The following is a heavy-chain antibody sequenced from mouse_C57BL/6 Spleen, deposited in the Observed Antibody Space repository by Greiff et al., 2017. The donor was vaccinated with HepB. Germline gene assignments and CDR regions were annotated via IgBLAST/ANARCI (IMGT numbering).Heavy chain of an antibody. V-gene: IGHV5-9-1*02. CDR2: ISSGGDYI. CDR3: TRGYYGNSDFDY. J-gene: IGHJ2*01. D-gene: IGHD2-1*01. CDR1: GFTFSSYA. Sequence: EVNVVESGEGLVKPGGSLKLSCAASGFTFSSYAMSWVRQTPEKRLEWVAYISSGGDYIYYADTVKGRFTISRDNARNTLYLQMSSLKSEDTAMYYCTRGYYGNSDFDYWGQGTTLTVSS.